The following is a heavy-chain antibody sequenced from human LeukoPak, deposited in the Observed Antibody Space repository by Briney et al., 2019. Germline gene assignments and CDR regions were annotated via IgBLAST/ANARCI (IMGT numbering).Heavy chain of an antibody. CDR3: ARDRRADAFDI. CDR2: IYSSGST. J-gene: IGHJ3*02. Sequence: SETLSLTCTVSGGSISSYYWSWIRQPAGKGLEWIGRIYSSGSTNYNTSIKSRVTMSVDTSKNQFSLKLSSVTAADTAVYYCARDRRADAFDIWGQGTMVTVSS. CDR1: GGSISSYY. V-gene: IGHV4-4*07.